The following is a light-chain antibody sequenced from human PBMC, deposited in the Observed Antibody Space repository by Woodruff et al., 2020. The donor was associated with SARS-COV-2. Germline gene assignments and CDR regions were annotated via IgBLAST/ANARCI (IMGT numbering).Light chain of an antibody. CDR2: WAS. CDR1: QSVLYSSNNKNY. CDR3: QQYYSTPQT. Sequence: SQSVLYSSNNKNYLAWYQQKPGQPPKLLIYWASTRESGVPDRFSGSGSGTDFTLTISSLQAEDVAVYYCQQYYSTPQTFGQGT. J-gene: IGKJ1*01. V-gene: IGKV4-1*01.